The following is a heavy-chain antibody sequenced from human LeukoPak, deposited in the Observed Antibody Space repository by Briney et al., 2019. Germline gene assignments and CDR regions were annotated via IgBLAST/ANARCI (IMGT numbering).Heavy chain of an antibody. Sequence: SEILSLTCTVSGGSISSSSYYWGWIRQPPGKGLEWIGSIYYSGSTYYNPSLKSRVTISVDTSKNQFSLKLSSVTAADTAVYYCARRGSEQWLPPQSDYWGQGTLVTVSS. J-gene: IGHJ4*02. D-gene: IGHD6-19*01. CDR2: IYYSGST. V-gene: IGHV4-39*01. CDR3: ARRGSEQWLPPQSDY. CDR1: GGSISSSSYY.